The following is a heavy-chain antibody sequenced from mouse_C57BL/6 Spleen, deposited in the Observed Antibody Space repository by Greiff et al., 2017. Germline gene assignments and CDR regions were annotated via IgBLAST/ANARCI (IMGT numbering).Heavy chain of an antibody. V-gene: IGHV1-53*01. CDR2: INPSNGGT. CDR1: GYTFTSYW. CDR3: ARKGGYGSSYNWCYDV. Sequence: QVQLQQPGTELVKPGASVKLSCKASGYTFTSYWMHWVKQRPGQGLEWIGNINPSNGGTNYNEKFKSKATLTVDKSSSTAYMQLSSLTSEDSAVYYCARKGGYGSSYNWCYDVWGTGTTVTVSS. J-gene: IGHJ1*03. D-gene: IGHD1-1*01.